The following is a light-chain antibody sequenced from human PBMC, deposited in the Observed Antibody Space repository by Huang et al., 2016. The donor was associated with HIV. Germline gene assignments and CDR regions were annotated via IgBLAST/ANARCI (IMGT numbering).Light chain of an antibody. CDR3: QQYGSSPGT. V-gene: IGKV3D-20*01. CDR2: DAS. CDR1: QGVSSSY. Sequence: EIVLTQSPATLSLSPGDRATLSCGASQGVSSSYLAWYQQKPGLAPRLLSYDASSRATGIPDRVSGSGSGTDFTLTISRLEPEDFAVYYCQQYGSSPGTFGQGTKVEIK. J-gene: IGKJ1*01.